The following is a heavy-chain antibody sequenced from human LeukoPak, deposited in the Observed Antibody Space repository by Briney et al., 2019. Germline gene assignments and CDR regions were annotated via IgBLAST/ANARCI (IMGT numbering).Heavy chain of an antibody. J-gene: IGHJ2*01. V-gene: IGHV3-30*04. CDR3: ARSLIPGRWYFDL. CDR2: IPTDGSYK. D-gene: IGHD3-16*01. CDR1: GFTFSSFP. Sequence: GKSLRLSCAVSGFTFSSFPFHWVRLAPGKGLEWVAAIPTDGSYKYHGDSVKGRFTISRDNPMNTLYLQMNGLRPDDTAVYYCARSLIPGRWYFDLWGRGTLVTVSS.